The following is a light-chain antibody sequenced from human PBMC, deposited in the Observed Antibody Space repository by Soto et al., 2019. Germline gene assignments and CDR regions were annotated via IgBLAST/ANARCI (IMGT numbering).Light chain of an antibody. J-gene: IGKJ2*01. CDR1: QSVSGSY. V-gene: IGKV3-20*01. CDR3: QQYGSSPPYT. CDR2: GSS. Sequence: EIVLTQSPGTLSLSPGERATLSCRASQSVSGSYLAWYQQKPGQSPRLPIYGSSDRATGIPDRFSGSGSGTDFTLTISRVEPEDFAVYYCQQYGSSPPYTFGQGTKLEIK.